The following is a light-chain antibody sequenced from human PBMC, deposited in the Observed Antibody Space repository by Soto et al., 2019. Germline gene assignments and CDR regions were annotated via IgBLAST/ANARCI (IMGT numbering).Light chain of an antibody. CDR2: EVS. CDR1: SSDVGGYNS. J-gene: IGLJ3*02. CDR3: TSNAGSLYLVV. Sequence: QSALTQPPSASGSPGQSVTISCTGTSSDVGGYNSVSWYQHHPGKAPKLMIYEVSKRPSGVPDRFSGSKSGNTASLTVSGLQADDDADYFCTSNAGSLYLVVFGGGTKLTVL. V-gene: IGLV2-8*01.